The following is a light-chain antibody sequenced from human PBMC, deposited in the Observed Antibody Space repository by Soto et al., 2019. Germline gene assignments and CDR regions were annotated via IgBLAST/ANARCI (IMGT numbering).Light chain of an antibody. CDR1: QTISSW. V-gene: IGKV1-5*03. CDR3: QRHNSESEA. J-gene: IGKJ1*01. Sequence: DIQMTQSPSTLSGSVGDRVTITCRASQTISSWLAWYQQKPGNAPKLLIYKASTLQSGVPSRFSGSGSGTECTLTISSLQPDDLATYYCQRHNSESEAFGQGTQVELK. CDR2: KAS.